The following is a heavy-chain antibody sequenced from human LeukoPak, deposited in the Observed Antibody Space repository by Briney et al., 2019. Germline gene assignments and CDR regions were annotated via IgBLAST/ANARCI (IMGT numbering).Heavy chain of an antibody. V-gene: IGHV4-39*07. CDR1: GGSISSSSYY. CDR2: IYYSGST. D-gene: IGHD3-10*01. Sequence: SETLSLTCTVSGGSISSSSYYWGWIRQPPGKGLEWIGRIYYSGSTYYNPSLKSRVTISVDTSKNQFSLKLSSVTAADTAVYYCARDVLGRFGEFSNWFDPWGQGTLVTVSS. CDR3: ARDVLGRFGEFSNWFDP. J-gene: IGHJ5*02.